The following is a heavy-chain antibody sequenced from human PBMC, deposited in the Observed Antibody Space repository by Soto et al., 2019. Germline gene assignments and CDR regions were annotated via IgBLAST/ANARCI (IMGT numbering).Heavy chain of an antibody. D-gene: IGHD2-15*01. J-gene: IGHJ4*02. Sequence: PSQTLSLTCAISGGSISSVGYSWIWIRQPPGQVLEWIGYIYHSGSTYYNPSLKSRVTISVDRSKNQFSLKLSSVTAADTAVYYCARVNPVVATRRPFYYFDYWGQGTLVTVSS. CDR2: IYHSGST. V-gene: IGHV4-30-2*01. CDR3: ARVNPVVATRRPFYYFDY. CDR1: GGSISSVGYS.